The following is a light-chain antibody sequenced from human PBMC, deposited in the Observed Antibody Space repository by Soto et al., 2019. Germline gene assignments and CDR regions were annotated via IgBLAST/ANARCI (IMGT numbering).Light chain of an antibody. CDR2: AAS. CDR1: QGINNN. J-gene: IGKJ4*01. V-gene: IGKV1-9*01. CDR3: QQLNRYPLT. Sequence: DIQLTQSPSFLSASVGDKVTITCRASQGINNNLAWYQQRPGTAPKLLIFAASTLQSGVPSRFSGSGSGTDFTLTITSLQPEDFATCYCQQLNRYPLTFGGGTKVEIK.